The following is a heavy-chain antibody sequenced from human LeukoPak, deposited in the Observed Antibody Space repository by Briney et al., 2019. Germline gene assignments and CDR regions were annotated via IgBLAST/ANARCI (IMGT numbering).Heavy chain of an antibody. J-gene: IGHJ4*02. V-gene: IGHV3-43D*03. CDR3: AKGQLYYDILTGAFDFDY. CDR1: GFTFDDYG. D-gene: IGHD3-9*01. CDR2: ISWDGGST. Sequence: GGSLRLSCAASGFTFDDYGMSWVRQAPGKGLEWVSLISWDGGSTYYADSVKGRFTISRDNSKNSLYLQMNSLRAEDTALYYCAKGQLYYDILTGAFDFDYWGQGTLVTVSS.